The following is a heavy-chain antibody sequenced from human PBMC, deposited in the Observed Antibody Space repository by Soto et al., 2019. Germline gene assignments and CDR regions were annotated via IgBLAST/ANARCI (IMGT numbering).Heavy chain of an antibody. CDR2: INHSGST. V-gene: IGHV4-34*01. CDR3: ARYVKSKNIAARPFDY. Sequence: QVQLQQWGAGLLKPSETLSLTCAVYGGSFSGYYWSWIRQPPGKGLEWIGEINHSGSTNYNPSLKSRVTISVDTSKNQFSLKLSSVTAADTAVYYCARYVKSKNIAARPFDYWGQGTLVTVSS. J-gene: IGHJ4*02. CDR1: GGSFSGYY. D-gene: IGHD6-6*01.